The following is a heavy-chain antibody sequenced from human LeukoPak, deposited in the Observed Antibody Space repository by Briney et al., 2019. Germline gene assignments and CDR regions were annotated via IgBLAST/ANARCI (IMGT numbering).Heavy chain of an antibody. CDR3: VRESEYYFDHSASFDY. D-gene: IGHD3-22*01. CDR1: GFIFTAYL. Sequence: PGGSLRLSCAASGFIFTAYLIHWGRQAPGKGLEWVAVMSSDGNAMFYADSVKGRFTISRDNSKNTLYLQMNSLRAEDTAVYYCVRESEYYFDHSASFDYWGQGTLVTVSS. J-gene: IGHJ4*02. CDR2: MSSDGNAM. V-gene: IGHV3-30-3*01.